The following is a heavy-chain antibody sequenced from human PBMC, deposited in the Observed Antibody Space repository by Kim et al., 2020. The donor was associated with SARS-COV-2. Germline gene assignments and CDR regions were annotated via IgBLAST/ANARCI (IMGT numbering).Heavy chain of an antibody. Sequence: GGSLRLSCAASGFTFDDYAMHWVRQAPGKGLEWVSGISWNSGSIGYADSVKGRFTISRDNAKNSLYLQMNSLRAEDTALYYCAKLSKRKWPYYYYGMDVWGQGTTVTVSS. CDR2: ISWNSGSI. D-gene: IGHD5-12*01. CDR1: GFTFDDYA. CDR3: AKLSKRKWPYYYYGMDV. V-gene: IGHV3-9*01. J-gene: IGHJ6*02.